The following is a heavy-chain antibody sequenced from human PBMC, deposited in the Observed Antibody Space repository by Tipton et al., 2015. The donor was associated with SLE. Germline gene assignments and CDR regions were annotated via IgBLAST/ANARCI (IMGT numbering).Heavy chain of an antibody. CDR3: ARNGGGLGY. V-gene: IGHV1-8*01. D-gene: IGHD3-16*01. CDR2: MISNSGNT. Sequence: QLVQSGPEVKKPGASVKVSCKASGYTFTSNDIVWVRQAPGQGLEWMGWMISNSGNTVYAQKFQGRVIMTRDTSISTAYMELTSLTFEDTAVYYCARNGGGLGYWGQGTLVTVSS. CDR1: GYTFTSND. J-gene: IGHJ4*02.